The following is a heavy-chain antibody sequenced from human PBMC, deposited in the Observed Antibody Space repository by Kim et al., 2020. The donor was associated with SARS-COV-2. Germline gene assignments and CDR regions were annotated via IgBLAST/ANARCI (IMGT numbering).Heavy chain of an antibody. CDR2: IYYSGST. V-gene: IGHV4-31*03. CDR3: ARVISKSGFDP. J-gene: IGHJ5*02. D-gene: IGHD3-3*02. CDR1: GGSISSGGYY. Sequence: SETLSLTCTVSGGSISSGGYYWSWIRQHPGKGLEWIGYIYYSGSTYYNPSLKSRVTISVDTSKNQFSLKLSSVTAADTAVYYCARVISKSGFDPWGQGTLVTVSS.